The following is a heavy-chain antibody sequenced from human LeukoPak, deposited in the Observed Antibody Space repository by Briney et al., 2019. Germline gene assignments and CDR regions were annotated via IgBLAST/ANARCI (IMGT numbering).Heavy chain of an antibody. CDR3: ARENYYDSSGYYGYYFDY. J-gene: IGHJ4*02. CDR2: IKQDGSEK. Sequence: PGGSLRLSCAASGFTFSSYAMHWVRQAPGKGLEWVANIKQDGSEKYYVDSVKGRFTISRDNAKNSLYLQMNSLRAEDTAVYYCARENYYDSSGYYGYYFDYWGQGTLVTVSS. CDR1: GFTFSSYA. D-gene: IGHD3-22*01. V-gene: IGHV3-7*03.